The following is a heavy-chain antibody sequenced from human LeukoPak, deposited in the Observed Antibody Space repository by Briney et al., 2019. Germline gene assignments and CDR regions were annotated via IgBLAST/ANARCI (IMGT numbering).Heavy chain of an antibody. V-gene: IGHV3-74*01. CDR2: INNDGSDT. D-gene: IGHD7-27*01. CDR3: ARNNWGIDD. CDR1: GFKFSNHW. Sequence: GESLKISCAASGFKFSNHWMHWVRQSPGKGLVWVARINNDGSDTSHADSVEGRFTISRDNAENTPYPQMNSLRVEDTAMYFCARNNWGIDDWGQGTLVTVSS. J-gene: IGHJ4*02.